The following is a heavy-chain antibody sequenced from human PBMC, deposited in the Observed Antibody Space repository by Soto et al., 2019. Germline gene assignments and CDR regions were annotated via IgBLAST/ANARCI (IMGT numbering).Heavy chain of an antibody. Sequence: GGSLRLSCAASGFTFSSYGMHWVRQAPGKGLEWVAVIWYDGSNKYYVDSVKGRFTISRDNSKNTLYLQMNSLRAEDTAVYYCARENTVTTSFDYWGQGTLVTVSS. J-gene: IGHJ4*02. D-gene: IGHD4-17*01. CDR3: ARENTVTTSFDY. V-gene: IGHV3-33*01. CDR2: IWYDGSNK. CDR1: GFTFSSYG.